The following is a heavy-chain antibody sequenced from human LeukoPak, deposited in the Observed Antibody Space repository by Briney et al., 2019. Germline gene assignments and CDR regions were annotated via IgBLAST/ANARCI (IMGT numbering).Heavy chain of an antibody. CDR1: GFIFSDYW. Sequence: PGGSLRLSCAASGFIFSDYWMSWVRQAPGKGLEWVANIKQDGTEKNYLDSVKGRFILSRDNAKNSHYLQLNFLRADDTAVYYCARDSRRVGATGGCDLWGQGTLVTVSS. V-gene: IGHV3-7*03. CDR3: ARDSRRVGATGGCDL. CDR2: IKQDGTEK. J-gene: IGHJ5*02. D-gene: IGHD1-26*01.